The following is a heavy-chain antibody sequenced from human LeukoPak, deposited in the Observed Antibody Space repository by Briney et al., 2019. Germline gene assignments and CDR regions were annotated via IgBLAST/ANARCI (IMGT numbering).Heavy chain of an antibody. CDR3: ARAPYDILTGYSPYFFES. J-gene: IGHJ4*02. D-gene: IGHD3-9*01. Sequence: GGSLRLSCAASGFSLITYNMNWVRQAQGKGREWVSSISSIGSHIYYADSVKGRFTISRDNAKNSLYLQMNSLRAEDTAVYYCARAPYDILTGYSPYFFESWGQGTLVTVSS. CDR1: GFSLITYN. CDR2: ISSIGSHI. V-gene: IGHV3-21*06.